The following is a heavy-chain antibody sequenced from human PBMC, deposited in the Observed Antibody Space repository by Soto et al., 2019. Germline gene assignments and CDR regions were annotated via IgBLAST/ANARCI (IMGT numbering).Heavy chain of an antibody. V-gene: IGHV3-21*01. CDR1: GFTFSSYS. J-gene: IGHJ6*03. CDR3: ARETERGEGYMDV. D-gene: IGHD1-1*01. Sequence: GGSLRLSCAASGFTFSSYSMNWVRQAPGKGLEWVSSISSSSSYIYYADSVKGRFTISRDNAKNSLYLQMNSLRAEDTAVYYCARETERGEGYMDVWGKGTTVTVSS. CDR2: ISSSSSYI.